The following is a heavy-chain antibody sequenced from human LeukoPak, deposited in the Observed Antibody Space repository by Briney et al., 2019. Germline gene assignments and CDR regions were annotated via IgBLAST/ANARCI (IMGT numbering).Heavy chain of an antibody. CDR1: GFTFSGYA. J-gene: IGHJ4*02. CDR2: IIGSGDYT. Sequence: GGSLRLSCAASGFTFSGYAVTWVRQAPGKGLEWVSSIIGSGDYTYYIDSVKGRFTISRDNSKNILYLQMNSLRGEDTALYYCAKDGLYYDGSAHVYYFDYWGQGTLVAVSS. V-gene: IGHV3-23*01. CDR3: AKDGLYYDGSAHVYYFDY. D-gene: IGHD3-22*01.